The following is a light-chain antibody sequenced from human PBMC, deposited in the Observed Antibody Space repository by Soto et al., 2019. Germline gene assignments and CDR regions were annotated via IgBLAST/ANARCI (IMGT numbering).Light chain of an antibody. V-gene: IGKV3-15*01. CDR2: AAS. J-gene: IGKJ1*01. Sequence: EILMTQSPATLSVSPGERATLSCRASQSVSSNLAWYQHKPGQAPRLLIYAASTRATGIPVRLSGSGSGTEFTLTISSLHSEDFAVYSCQQYNDWPWTFGQGTKVEI. CDR1: QSVSSN. CDR3: QQYNDWPWT.